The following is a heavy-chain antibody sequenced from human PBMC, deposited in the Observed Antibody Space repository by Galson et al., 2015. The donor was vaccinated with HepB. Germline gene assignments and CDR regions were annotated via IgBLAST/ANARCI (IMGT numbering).Heavy chain of an antibody. D-gene: IGHD5-18*01. J-gene: IGHJ5*02. CDR3: ARVGGYSHGLEIPS. Sequence: TLSLTCTVSGGSISSAAYYWSWIRQPPGKGLELIGYIYYTGSTHYNPSLKSRLTISVDTSKNQFSLKLTSVTAADTAVYFCARVGGYSHGLEIPSWGQGTLVTVSS. V-gene: IGHV4-30-4*01. CDR1: GGSISSAAYY. CDR2: IYYTGST.